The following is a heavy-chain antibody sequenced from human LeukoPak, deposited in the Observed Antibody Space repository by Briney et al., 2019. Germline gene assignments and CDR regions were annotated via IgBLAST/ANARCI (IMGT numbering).Heavy chain of an antibody. D-gene: IGHD3-3*01. V-gene: IGHV4-39*01. CDR2: IHYFGNT. CDR3: ARLGAGPTYYDFWSGYSSFYFDY. Sequence: SETLSLTCTVSGGSTSSSNYYWGWIRQPPGKGLEWIGGIHYFGNTYYNPSLKSRVTISVDTSKNQFSLKLSSVTAADTAVYYCARLGAGPTYYDFWSGYSSFYFDYWGQGTLVTVSS. J-gene: IGHJ4*02. CDR1: GGSTSSSNYY.